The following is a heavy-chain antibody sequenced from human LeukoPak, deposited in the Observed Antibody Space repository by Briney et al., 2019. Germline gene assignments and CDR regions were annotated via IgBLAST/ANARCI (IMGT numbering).Heavy chain of an antibody. CDR3: ARHGAEGVDFDY. D-gene: IGHD3-3*01. V-gene: IGHV1-46*01. CDR2: INPSGGST. CDR1: GYTFTSYY. Sequence: ASVKVSCKASGYTFTSYYMHWVRQAPGQGLEWMGIINPSGGSTSYAQKSQGRVTMTRDTSTSTVYMELSSLRSEDTAVYYCARHGAEGVDFDYWGQGTLVTVSS. J-gene: IGHJ4*02.